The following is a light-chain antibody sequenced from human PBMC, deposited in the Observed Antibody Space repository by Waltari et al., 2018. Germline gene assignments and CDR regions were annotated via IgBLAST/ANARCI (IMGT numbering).Light chain of an antibody. CDR1: SSDVGNYNL. J-gene: IGLJ3*02. CDR2: DDN. V-gene: IGLV2-23*01. CDR3: CSYAGSYTWV. Sequence: QSALTQPASVSGSPGQSITISCTGTSSDVGNYNLVSWYQQYPGKAPKVMIYDDNRRPSGVSERFSRSKSGTTASLTISGVQAEDEADYYCCSYAGSYTWVFGGGTKLTVL.